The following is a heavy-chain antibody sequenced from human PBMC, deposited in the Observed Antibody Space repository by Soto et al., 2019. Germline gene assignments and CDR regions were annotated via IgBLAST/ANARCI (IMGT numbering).Heavy chain of an antibody. CDR2: ITWAGVNV. J-gene: IGHJ3*02. D-gene: IGHD2-15*01. Sequence: EEHLVESGGALVQPGRSLRLSCAASGFTFDDYAMHWVRQALEKGLEWVSFITWAGVNVAYADSIKGRFTISRDNAKNSLFLQMDSLRAEDTASYYCTTGYCTVGSCAYDIWGQGTMVTVSS. V-gene: IGHV3-9*01. CDR1: GFTFDDYA. CDR3: TTGYCTVGSCAYDI.